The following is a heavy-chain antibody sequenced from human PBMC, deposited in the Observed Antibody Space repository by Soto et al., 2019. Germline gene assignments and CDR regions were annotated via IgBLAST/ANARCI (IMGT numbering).Heavy chain of an antibody. CDR3: ATSRGCYAAMEV. J-gene: IGHJ6*02. D-gene: IGHD3-16*01. V-gene: IGHV1-69*01. Sequence: QVQLGQSGAEVKKPGSSVRVSCKASGGSFRSYAISWVRQAPGQGLEWMGAIMAVFGTPTYAQRFQGRVTISADESTTTAYLDLSSLRSDDTAVYYCATSRGCYAAMEVWGQGTTVTVSS. CDR2: IMAVFGTP. CDR1: GGSFRSYA.